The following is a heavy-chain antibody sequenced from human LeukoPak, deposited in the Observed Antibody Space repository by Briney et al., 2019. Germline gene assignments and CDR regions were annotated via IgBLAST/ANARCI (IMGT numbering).Heavy chain of an antibody. Sequence: PGGSLRLSCAASGFTFRTYSIHWVRQAPGKGLEWVAVISYDGSNKYYADSVKGRFTISRDNSKNTLYLQMNSLRAEDTAVYYCASVFAALPRWGQGTLVTVSS. J-gene: IGHJ4*02. V-gene: IGHV3-30*05. CDR3: ASVFAALPR. CDR1: GFTFRTYS. D-gene: IGHD6-6*01. CDR2: ISYDGSNK.